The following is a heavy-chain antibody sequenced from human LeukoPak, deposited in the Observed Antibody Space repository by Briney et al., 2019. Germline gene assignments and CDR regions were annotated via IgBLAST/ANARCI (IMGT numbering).Heavy chain of an antibody. J-gene: IGHJ4*02. CDR3: AKSRSSSVSCYNY. Sequence: GGSLRLSCAASGFIFNNYAMNWVRQAPGKGLEWVSGISGSGDSTFYADSVKGRLTISRDNSKNTLDLQMNSLRAEDTAVYYCAKSRSSSVSCYNYWGQGTPVTVSS. D-gene: IGHD2-2*02. V-gene: IGHV3-23*01. CDR2: ISGSGDST. CDR1: GFIFNNYA.